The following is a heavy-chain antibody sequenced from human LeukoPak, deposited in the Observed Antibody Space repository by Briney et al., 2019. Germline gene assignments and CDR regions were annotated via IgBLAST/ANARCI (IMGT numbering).Heavy chain of an antibody. CDR2: ISTNSRKI. Sequence: GGSLRLSCAPSGFPFSRYSMNWVRQAPGKGLWWVGYISTNSRKIYSRDSVKGRFNISRDNDKSLLYLQMENLRVEDTAVYYCTTYFDTTGYFEEAYDTWGQGTLVTVSA. V-gene: IGHV3-48*01. CDR1: GFPFSRYS. CDR3: TTYFDTTGYFEEAYDT. D-gene: IGHD3-22*01. J-gene: IGHJ4*03.